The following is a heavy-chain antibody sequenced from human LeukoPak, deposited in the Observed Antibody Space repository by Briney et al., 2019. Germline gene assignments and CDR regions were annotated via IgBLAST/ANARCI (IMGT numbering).Heavy chain of an antibody. Sequence: SETLSLTCAVYGGSFSGYYWSWIRRPPGKGLEWIGEINHSGSTNYNPSLKSRVTISVDTSKNQFSLKLSSVTAADTAVYYCARAYYDILTGYRYGMDVWGQGTTVTVSS. CDR1: GGSFSGYY. CDR2: INHSGST. V-gene: IGHV4-34*01. D-gene: IGHD3-9*01. CDR3: ARAYYDILTGYRYGMDV. J-gene: IGHJ6*02.